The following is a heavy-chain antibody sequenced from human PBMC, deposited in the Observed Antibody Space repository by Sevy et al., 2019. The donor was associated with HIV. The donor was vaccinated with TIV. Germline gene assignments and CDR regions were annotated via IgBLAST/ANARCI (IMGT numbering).Heavy chain of an antibody. CDR2: IYYSGST. D-gene: IGHD6-13*01. Sequence: SETLSLTCTVSGGSISSYYWSWIRQPPGKGLEWIGYIYYSGSTNYNPSLKRRVTISVDTSKNQFSLKLSSVTAADTAVYYCAREGYSDAFDIWGQGTMVTVSS. V-gene: IGHV4-59*01. J-gene: IGHJ3*02. CDR3: AREGYSDAFDI. CDR1: GGSISSYY.